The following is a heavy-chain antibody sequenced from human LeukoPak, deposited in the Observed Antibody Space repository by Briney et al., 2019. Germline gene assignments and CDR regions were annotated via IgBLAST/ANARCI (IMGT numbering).Heavy chain of an antibody. CDR2: INAGNGNT. V-gene: IGHV1-3*01. CDR1: GYTFTSYA. CDR3: ARGYCSSTSCYLFDY. J-gene: IGHJ4*02. D-gene: IGHD2-2*01. Sequence: KPGASVKVSCKASGYTFTSYAMHWVRQAPGQRLEWMGWINAGNGNTKYSQKFQGRVTITRDASASTAYMELSSLGSEDTAVYYCARGYCSSTSCYLFDYWGQGTLVTVSS.